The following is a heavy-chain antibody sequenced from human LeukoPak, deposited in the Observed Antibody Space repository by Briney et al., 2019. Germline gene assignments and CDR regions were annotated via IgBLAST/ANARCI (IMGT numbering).Heavy chain of an antibody. D-gene: IGHD6-13*01. CDR3: ARAPYSSSRYYFDY. V-gene: IGHV3-11*05. CDR1: GFTFSDYY. J-gene: IGHJ4*02. CDR2: ISNSSYT. Sequence: PGGSLRLSCAASGFTFSDYYMSWIRQAPGKGLEWVSYISNSSYTNYADSVKGRFTISRDNSKNSLYLQMNSLRAEDTAVYYCARAPYSSSRYYFDYWGQGTLVTVSS.